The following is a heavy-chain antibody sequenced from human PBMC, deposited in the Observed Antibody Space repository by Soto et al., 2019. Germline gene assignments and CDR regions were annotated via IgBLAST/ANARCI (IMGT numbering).Heavy chain of an antibody. J-gene: IGHJ4*02. V-gene: IGHV4-34*01. CDR2: INHSGST. CDR1: GGSFSGYY. D-gene: IGHD2-15*01. CDR3: ARGSCSGGSCYSAY. Sequence: PSETLSLTCAVYGGSFSGYYWCWIRQPPGKGLEWIGEINHSGSTNYNPSLKSRVTISVDTSKNQFSLKLSSVTAADTAVYYCARGSCSGGSCYSAYWGQGTLVTVSS.